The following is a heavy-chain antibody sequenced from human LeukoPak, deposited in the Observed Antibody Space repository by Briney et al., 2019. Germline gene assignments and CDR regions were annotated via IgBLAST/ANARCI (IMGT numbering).Heavy chain of an antibody. CDR1: GFTFSSYG. D-gene: IGHD1-26*01. Sequence: GRSLRLSCAASGFTFSSYGMHWVRQAPGKGLEWVAVISYDGSNKYYADSVKGRFTISRDNAKNTLYLQMNSLRAEDTAVYYCASGLVGGTNYWGQGTLVTVSS. CDR2: ISYDGSNK. V-gene: IGHV3-30*03. J-gene: IGHJ4*02. CDR3: ASGLVGGTNY.